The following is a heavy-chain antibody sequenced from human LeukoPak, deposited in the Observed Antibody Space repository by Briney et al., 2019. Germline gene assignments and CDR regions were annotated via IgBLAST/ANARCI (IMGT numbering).Heavy chain of an antibody. D-gene: IGHD3-3*01. CDR1: GFTFSSYA. Sequence: PGGSLRLSCAASGFTFSSYAMPWVRQAPGKGLEYVSAISSNGGSTYYANSVKGRFTISRDNSKNTLYLQMGSLRAEDMAVYYCAREGYYDFWSGSGSYYFDYWGQGTLVTVSS. CDR2: ISSNGGST. CDR3: AREGYYDFWSGSGSYYFDY. J-gene: IGHJ4*02. V-gene: IGHV3-64*01.